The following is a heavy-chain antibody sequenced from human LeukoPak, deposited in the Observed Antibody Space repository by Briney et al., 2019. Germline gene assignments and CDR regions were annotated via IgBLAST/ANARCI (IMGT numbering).Heavy chain of an antibody. D-gene: IGHD3-10*01. Sequence: SGTLSLTCAVYGGSLSGYYWSWIRQPPGKGLEWIGEISHSGSPNYNPSLKSRRTISIDTSKNQFSLKLSPVASADTAVYSCARDRSDYYGSGSYRPIDAFDIWGEGTMVTVS. CDR3: ARDRSDYYGSGSYRPIDAFDI. CDR1: GGSLSGYY. J-gene: IGHJ3*02. V-gene: IGHV4-34*01. CDR2: ISHSGSP.